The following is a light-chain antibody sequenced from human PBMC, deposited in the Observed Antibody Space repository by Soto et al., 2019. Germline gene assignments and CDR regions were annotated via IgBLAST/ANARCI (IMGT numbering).Light chain of an antibody. Sequence: SVLTQPASVTGSPGQSITIPCPGTSSDVGGYNYVSWYQQHPGKAPKLMIYDVSNRPSGVSNRFSGSKSGNTASLTISGLQAEDEADYYCSSYTSSSTLGYVFGTGTKVTVL. CDR3: SSYTSSSTLGYV. CDR1: SSDVGGYNY. V-gene: IGLV2-14*01. CDR2: DVS. J-gene: IGLJ1*01.